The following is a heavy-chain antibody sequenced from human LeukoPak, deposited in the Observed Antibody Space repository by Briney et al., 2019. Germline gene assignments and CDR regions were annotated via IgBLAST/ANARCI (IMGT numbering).Heavy chain of an antibody. D-gene: IGHD3-22*01. CDR1: GFSFSTYG. Sequence: PGRSLRLSCAASGFSFSTYGMHWVRQAPSKGLEWVTMIWYDASGQHYADSVKGRFTISRDTSKNTLYLQMNSLRAEDTAVYFCARDSLYDDNGYYHYFDYWGQGTLVTVSS. V-gene: IGHV3-33*01. J-gene: IGHJ4*02. CDR3: ARDSLYDDNGYYHYFDY. CDR2: IWYDASGQ.